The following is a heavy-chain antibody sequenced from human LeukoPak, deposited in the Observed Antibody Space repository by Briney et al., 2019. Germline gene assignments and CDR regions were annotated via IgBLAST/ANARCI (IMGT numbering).Heavy chain of an antibody. J-gene: IGHJ4*02. V-gene: IGHV4-38-2*01. CDR3: ARWDSSEDY. Sequence: SETLSLTCAVSGYSISSGYYWGWIRQPPGKGLEWIGSIYHSGSTYYNPSLKSRVTISVDTSKNQFSLKLSSVTAADTAVYHCARWDSSEDYWGQGTLVTVSS. D-gene: IGHD3-22*01. CDR2: IYHSGST. CDR1: GYSISSGYY.